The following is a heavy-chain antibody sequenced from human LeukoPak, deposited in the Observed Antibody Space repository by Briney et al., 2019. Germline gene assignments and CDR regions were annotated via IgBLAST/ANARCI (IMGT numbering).Heavy chain of an antibody. CDR1: GFTFSSYW. D-gene: IGHD1-7*01. Sequence: PGGSLRLSCAASGFTFSSYWIHWVRQVPGKGLVWVSRINSDGSSTNYADSVKGRFTISRDNAKNTLYLQMNSLRAEDTALYYCAIGTTYFDYWGQGSLVTVSS. CDR2: INSDGSST. J-gene: IGHJ4*02. CDR3: AIGTTYFDY. V-gene: IGHV3-74*01.